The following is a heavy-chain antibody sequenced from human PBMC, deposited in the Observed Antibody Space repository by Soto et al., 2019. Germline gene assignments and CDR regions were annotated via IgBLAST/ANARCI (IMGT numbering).Heavy chain of an antibody. V-gene: IGHV1-69*06. J-gene: IGHJ6*04. Sequence: ASVKVSGKASGGTFSSYAISWVRQAPGQGLEWMGGIIPIFGTANYAQKFQGRVTITADKSTSTAYMELSSLRSEDTAVYYCARDWGTCSSTSCPYYYYGMDVRGKGTTVTVSS. CDR1: GGTFSSYA. CDR2: IIPIFGTA. D-gene: IGHD2-2*01. CDR3: ARDWGTCSSTSCPYYYYGMDV.